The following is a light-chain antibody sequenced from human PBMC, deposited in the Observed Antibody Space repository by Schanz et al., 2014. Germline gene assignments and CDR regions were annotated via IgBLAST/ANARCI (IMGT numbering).Light chain of an antibody. CDR3: QQRTSWPLT. CDR1: HSVTSN. V-gene: IGKV3D-15*01. CDR2: GAS. J-gene: IGKJ4*01. Sequence: EIVITQSPATLSVSPGQRATLSCRASHSVTSNLAWYQQKPGQAPRLLIYGASARASGIPGRFSGGGSGTDFTLTVSSLQSEDFADYYCQQRTSWPLTFGGGTKVEIK.